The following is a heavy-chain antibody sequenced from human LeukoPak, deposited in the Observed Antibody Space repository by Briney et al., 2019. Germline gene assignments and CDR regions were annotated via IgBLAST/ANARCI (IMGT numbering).Heavy chain of an antibody. CDR2: ISAYNGNT. J-gene: IGHJ4*02. V-gene: IGHV1-18*04. CDR3: ARIAAQGYYFDY. CDR1: GYTFTSYG. D-gene: IGHD6-6*01. Sequence: GESLKISCKASGYTFTSYGISWVRQAPGQGLEWMGWISAYNGNTNYAQKLQGRVTMTTDTSTSTAYMELRSLRSDDTAVYYCARIAAQGYYFDYWGQGTLVTVSS.